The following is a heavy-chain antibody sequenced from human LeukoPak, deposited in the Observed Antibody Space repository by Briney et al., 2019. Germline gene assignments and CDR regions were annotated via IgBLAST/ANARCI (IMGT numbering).Heavy chain of an antibody. J-gene: IGHJ4*02. CDR1: GFTVSSKY. CDR2: TYSDGST. D-gene: IGHD6-19*01. V-gene: IGHV3-53*01. Sequence: GGSLRLSGAASGFTVSSKYMSWVRQAPGKGLEWVSVTYSDGSTYYAGSVKGRFTISRDNSKNTLYLQMNSLRAEDTAVYYCARNLNWLGVFDYWGQGTLVTVSS. CDR3: ARNLNWLGVFDY.